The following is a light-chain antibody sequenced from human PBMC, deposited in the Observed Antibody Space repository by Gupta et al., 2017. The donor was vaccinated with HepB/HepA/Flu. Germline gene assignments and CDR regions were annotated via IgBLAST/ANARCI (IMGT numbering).Light chain of an antibody. Sequence: EIVITQSPATLSVSPGERATLSCRASQSVSSNLAWYKQKPGQAPRLLIYGASTRATGIPARFSGSGCGKEFTLTISSRQSEDFAVYYCQQYKNWPPWTFGQGTKVEIK. V-gene: IGKV3-15*01. CDR3: QQYKNWPPWT. CDR2: GAS. J-gene: IGKJ1*01. CDR1: QSVSSN.